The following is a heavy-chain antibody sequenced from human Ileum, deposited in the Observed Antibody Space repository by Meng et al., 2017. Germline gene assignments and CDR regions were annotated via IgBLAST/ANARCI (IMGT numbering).Heavy chain of an antibody. CDR1: GYTLTELS. V-gene: IGHV1-24*01. CDR3: ATGPELYGSGVWYFDL. CDR2: FDPEDGET. D-gene: IGHD3-10*01. J-gene: IGHJ2*01. Sequence: ASVKVSCKVSGYTLTELSMHWVRQAPGKGLEWMGGFDPEDGETIYAQKFQGRVTMTEDTSTDTAYMELSSLRSEDTAVHYCATGPELYGSGVWYFDLWGRGTLVTVSS.